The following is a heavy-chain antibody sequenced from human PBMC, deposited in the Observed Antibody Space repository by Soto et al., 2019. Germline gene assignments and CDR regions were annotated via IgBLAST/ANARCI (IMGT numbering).Heavy chain of an antibody. CDR3: AKGGRGSSWEYFQD. J-gene: IGHJ1*01. D-gene: IGHD6-13*01. Sequence: EVQLLESGGGLVQPGGSQRLSCAASGLTFGSYSMTWVRQAPGKGLEWLSAISGSGAITNYAEFVKGRFTISRDNSKNTLYRQINRLGAEDTAGYYCAKGGRGSSWEYFQDWGQGTLVTVSS. V-gene: IGHV3-23*01. CDR2: ISGSGAIT. CDR1: GLTFGSYS.